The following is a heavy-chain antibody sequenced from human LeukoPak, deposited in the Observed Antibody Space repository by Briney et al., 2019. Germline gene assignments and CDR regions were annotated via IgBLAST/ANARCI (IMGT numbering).Heavy chain of an antibody. J-gene: IGHJ4*02. CDR1: GFTFNSYT. CDR3: AKDLRGSNAFDF. V-gene: IGHV3-23*01. D-gene: IGHD6-13*01. CDR2: ISPSGDNT. Sequence: GGSLRLSCAASGFTFNSYTMHWVRQAPGKGLEWVSTISPSGDNTYFADSVKGRFTIPRDNSKDTLVLQLNSLRAEDTALYYCAKDLRGSNAFDFRGQGTLVTVSS.